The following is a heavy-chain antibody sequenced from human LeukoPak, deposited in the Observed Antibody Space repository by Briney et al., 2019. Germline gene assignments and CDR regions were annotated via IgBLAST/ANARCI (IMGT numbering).Heavy chain of an antibody. J-gene: IGHJ4*02. D-gene: IGHD6-19*01. CDR2: IYHSGST. CDR1: GYSISSGYY. V-gene: IGHV4-38-2*01. Sequence: SETLSLTCAVSGYSISSGYYWDWIRQPPGKGLEWIGSIYHSGSTYYNPSLKSRVTISVDTSKNQFSLKLSSVTAADTAVYYCARRGSGWYLNDYWGQGTLVTVSS. CDR3: ARRGSGWYLNDY.